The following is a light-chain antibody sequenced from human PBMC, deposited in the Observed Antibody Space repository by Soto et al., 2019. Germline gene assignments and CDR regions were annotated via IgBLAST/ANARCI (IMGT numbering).Light chain of an antibody. J-gene: IGKJ2*01. Sequence: IQLTQSPSSLSVSVGDRVTITCRASQDINSYLAWYQQKPGTAPKVLIFTASTLETGVPLRFSGSGSGTDFTLTISSLLPEDFATYYCQHLNDYPYTFGQGTKLEI. V-gene: IGKV1-9*01. CDR2: TAS. CDR3: QHLNDYPYT. CDR1: QDINSY.